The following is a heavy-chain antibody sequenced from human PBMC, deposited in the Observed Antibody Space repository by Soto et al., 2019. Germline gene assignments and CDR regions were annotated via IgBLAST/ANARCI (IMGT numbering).Heavy chain of an antibody. D-gene: IGHD1-26*01. CDR2: IIPIFGTA. Sequence: GASVKVSCKASGGTFSSYAISWVRQAPGQGLEWMGGIIPIFGTANYAQKFQGRVTITADKSTSTAYMELSSLRSEDTAVYYCARDLSGSYSYYFDYWGQGTLVTVYS. J-gene: IGHJ4*02. V-gene: IGHV1-69*06. CDR1: GGTFSSYA. CDR3: ARDLSGSYSYYFDY.